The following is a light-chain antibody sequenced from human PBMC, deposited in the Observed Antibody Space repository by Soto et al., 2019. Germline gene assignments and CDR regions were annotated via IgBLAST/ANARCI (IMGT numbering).Light chain of an antibody. CDR1: QGIRSY. Sequence: VIWRTQSPSLLSASTGDIVTISCRMSQGIRSYLDWYQQKPGKAPELLIYAASTLQSGVPSMLSGSGSGTDFPLTISCLQSEDFATYYCKQSHSXPDTCGYWT. CDR3: KQSHSXPDT. J-gene: IGKJ2*01. V-gene: IGKV1D-8*01. CDR2: AAS.